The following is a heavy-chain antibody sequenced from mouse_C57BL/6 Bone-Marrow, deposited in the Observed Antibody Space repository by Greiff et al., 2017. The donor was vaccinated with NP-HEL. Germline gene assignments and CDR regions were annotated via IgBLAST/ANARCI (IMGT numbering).Heavy chain of an antibody. V-gene: IGHV1-18*01. CDR2: INPNNGGT. Sequence: VQLQQSGPELVKPGASVKIPCKASGYTFTDYNMDWVKQSHGKSLEWIGDINPNNGGTIYNQKFKGKATLTVDKSSSTAYMELRSLTSEDTAVYYCAIEITTGYNYAMDYWGQGTSVTVSS. J-gene: IGHJ4*01. CDR3: AIEITTGYNYAMDY. CDR1: GYTFTDYN. D-gene: IGHD2-4*01.